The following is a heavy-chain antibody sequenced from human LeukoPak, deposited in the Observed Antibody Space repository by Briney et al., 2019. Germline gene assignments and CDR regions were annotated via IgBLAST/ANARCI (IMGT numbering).Heavy chain of an antibody. Sequence: QPGRSLRLSCAASGFTFSSYAMHWVRQAPGKGLEYVSAISSNGGSTYYANSVKGRFTISRDNSKNTLYLQMGSLRAEDTAVYYCARVLSPGEGSPSYDAFDIWGQGTMSPSLQ. CDR3: ARVLSPGEGSPSYDAFDI. CDR1: GFTFSSYA. CDR2: ISSNGGST. V-gene: IGHV3-64*01. D-gene: IGHD3-10*01. J-gene: IGHJ3*02.